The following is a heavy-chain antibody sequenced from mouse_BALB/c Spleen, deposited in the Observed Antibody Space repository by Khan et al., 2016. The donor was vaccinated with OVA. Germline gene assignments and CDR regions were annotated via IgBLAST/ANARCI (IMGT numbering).Heavy chain of an antibody. J-gene: IGHJ3*01. V-gene: IGHV1-4*01. CDR2: INPSNGYT. CDR3: VRDGAYHRNDGWFAY. D-gene: IGHD2-14*01. Sequence: VQLQQSGAELARPGASVKMSCKASGYTFTSYTIHWIKKRPGQGLEWIGYINPSNGYTNYNQKFKDKATLTTDKSSTTDYLQLSGLTSDDSAVYNCVRDGAYHRNDGWFAYWGQGTLVTVSA. CDR1: GYTFTSYT.